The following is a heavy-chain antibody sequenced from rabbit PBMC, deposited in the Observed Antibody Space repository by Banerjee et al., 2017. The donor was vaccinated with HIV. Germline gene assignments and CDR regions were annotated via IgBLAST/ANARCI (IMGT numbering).Heavy chain of an antibody. Sequence: QEQLEESGGDLVKPGASLTLTCTASGFDLSSCYYMCWVRQAPGKGLEWIACIYTGSSGSTYYANWAKGRFTISKTSSTTVTLQVTSLTAADTATYFCASDSSGYTGFNLWGPGTLVTVS. D-gene: IGHD1-1*01. J-gene: IGHJ4*01. CDR3: ASDSSGYTGFNL. CDR2: IYTGSSGST. V-gene: IGHV1S45*01. CDR1: GFDLSSCYY.